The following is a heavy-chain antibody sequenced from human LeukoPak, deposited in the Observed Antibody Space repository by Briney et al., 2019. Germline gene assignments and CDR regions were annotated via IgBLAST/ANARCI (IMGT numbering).Heavy chain of an antibody. V-gene: IGHV3-23*01. CDR2: ISGSGGST. J-gene: IGHJ3*02. CDR1: GFTFSSYA. Sequence: GGSLRLSCAASGFTFSSYAMSWVRQAPGKGLGWVSAISGSGGSTYYADSVKGRFTISRGNSKNTLYLQMNSLRAEDTAVYYCARDFRMGATDYDAFDIWGQGTMVTVSS. D-gene: IGHD1-26*01. CDR3: ARDFRMGATDYDAFDI.